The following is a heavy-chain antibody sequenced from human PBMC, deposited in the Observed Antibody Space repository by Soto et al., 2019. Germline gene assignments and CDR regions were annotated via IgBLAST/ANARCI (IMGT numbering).Heavy chain of an antibody. J-gene: IGHJ6*02. CDR3: ARAGAAPYYYYGLDV. V-gene: IGHV1-18*01. CDR1: GYTFTSYA. D-gene: IGHD3-10*01. CDR2: ISAYNGNT. Sequence: ASVKVSCKASGYTFTSYAMHWVRQAPGQRLEWMGWISAYNGNTNYAQKFQTRVTMTTDKSTDTAYMDLRSLTSDDTAIYYCARAGAAPYYYYGLDVWGQGTTVTVSS.